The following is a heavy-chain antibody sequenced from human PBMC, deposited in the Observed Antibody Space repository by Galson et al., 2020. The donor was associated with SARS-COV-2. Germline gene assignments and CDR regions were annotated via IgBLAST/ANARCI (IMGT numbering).Heavy chain of an antibody. Sequence: GESLKISCKGSGYIFSNYWIGWVRQKPGKGLEWMGIIYPDDSDTTYSPSLEGQVTISVDKSINTAYLQWSSLKASDTAVYYCARHRGRFYDDCVVVVGGFDYWCQGTLVTVSS. V-gene: IGHV5-51*01. D-gene: IGHD2-15*01. CDR1: GYIFSNYW. J-gene: IGHJ4*02. CDR3: ARHRGRFYDDCVVVVGGFDY. CDR2: IYPDDSDT.